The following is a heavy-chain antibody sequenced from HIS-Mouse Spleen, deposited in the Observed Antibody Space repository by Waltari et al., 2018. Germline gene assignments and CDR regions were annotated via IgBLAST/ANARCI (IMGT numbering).Heavy chain of an antibody. Sequence: QLQLQESGPGLVKPSETLSITCTVSGGSISSSSYYWGRIRKPPGKGLEWIGSIYYSGSTYYNPSLKSRVTISVDTSKNQFSLKLSSVTAADTAVYYCAREIPYSSSWYDWYFDLWGRGTLVTVSS. CDR3: AREIPYSSSWYDWYFDL. V-gene: IGHV4-39*07. CDR2: IYYSGST. D-gene: IGHD6-13*01. J-gene: IGHJ2*01. CDR1: GGSISSSSYY.